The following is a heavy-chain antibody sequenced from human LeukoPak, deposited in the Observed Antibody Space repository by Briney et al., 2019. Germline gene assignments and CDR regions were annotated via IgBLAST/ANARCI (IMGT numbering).Heavy chain of an antibody. V-gene: IGHV1-2*02. J-gene: IGHJ5*02. CDR2: VHPNSGVT. D-gene: IGHD3-10*01. CDR1: GYTFTAYY. Sequence: ASVKVSCKASGYTFTAYYIHWLRQVPGQGLEWMGWVHPNSGVTNSTQTFQGRVTMTRDKSINTAYMELSRLTSDDTAVYYCARAASGLDPWGQGTLVTVSS. CDR3: ARAASGLDP.